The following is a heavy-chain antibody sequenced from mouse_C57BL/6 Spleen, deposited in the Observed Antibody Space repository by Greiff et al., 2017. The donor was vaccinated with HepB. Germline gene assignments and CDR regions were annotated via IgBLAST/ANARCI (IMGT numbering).Heavy chain of an antibody. Sequence: EVKLVESGGGLVKPGGSLKLSCAASGFTFSDYGMHWVRQAPEKGLEWVAYISSGSSTIYYADTVKGRCTISRDNAKNTLFLQMTSLRSEDTAMYYCARAPDYYGSSYDYWGQGTTLTVSS. V-gene: IGHV5-17*01. CDR1: GFTFSDYG. CDR2: ISSGSSTI. CDR3: ARAPDYYGSSYDY. D-gene: IGHD1-1*01. J-gene: IGHJ2*01.